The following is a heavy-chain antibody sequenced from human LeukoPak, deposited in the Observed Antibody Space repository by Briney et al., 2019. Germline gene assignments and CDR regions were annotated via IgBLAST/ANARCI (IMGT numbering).Heavy chain of an antibody. CDR2: INHSGGT. D-gene: IGHD6-6*01. CDR1: GGSFSGYY. J-gene: IGHJ3*02. V-gene: IGHV4-34*01. Sequence: SETLSLTCAVYGGSFSGYYWSWIRQPPGKGLEWIGEINHSGGTNYNPSLKSRVTISVDTSKNQSSLKLSSVTAADTAVYYCARTSIAARPSAFDIWGQGTMVTVSS. CDR3: ARTSIAARPSAFDI.